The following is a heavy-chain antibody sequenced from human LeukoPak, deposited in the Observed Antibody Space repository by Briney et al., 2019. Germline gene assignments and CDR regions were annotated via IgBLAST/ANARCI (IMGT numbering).Heavy chain of an antibody. CDR1: GGSIGSGSYY. CDR3: GREPAGAFLVDY. D-gene: IGHD3-3*02. Sequence: SETLSLTXTVSGGSIGSGSYYWSWIRQPAGKGLEWIGRIYTSGSTNYNPSLKSRVTMSADTSKNQFSLKLTSVTAADTAVYYCGREPAGAFLVDYWGQGILVIVSS. J-gene: IGHJ4*02. CDR2: IYTSGST. V-gene: IGHV4-61*02.